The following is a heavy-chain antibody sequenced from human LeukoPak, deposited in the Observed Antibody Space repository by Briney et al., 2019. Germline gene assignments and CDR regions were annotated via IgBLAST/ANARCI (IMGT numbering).Heavy chain of an antibody. J-gene: IGHJ4*01. V-gene: IGHV4-59*01. CDR1: GGSISSYY. D-gene: IGHD3-22*01. Sequence: SETLSLTCTVSGGSISSYYWTWIRQPPGKGLEWIGYIYYSGSTNYNPSLKSRLSISVDTSKNQFSLKLSSVTAADTAVYYCARYDYASSHYYLVDYWGQGTLVTVSS. CDR3: ARYDYASSHYYLVDY. CDR2: IYYSGST.